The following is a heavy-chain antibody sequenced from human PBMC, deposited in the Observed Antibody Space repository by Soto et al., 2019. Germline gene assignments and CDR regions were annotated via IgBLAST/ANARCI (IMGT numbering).Heavy chain of an antibody. J-gene: IGHJ3*02. D-gene: IGHD1-1*01. V-gene: IGHV1-2*04. Sequence: QVQLVQSGAEVKKPGASVKVSCKASGYTFTGYYIHWVRQAPGQGLEWMGWINPNSGGTNYAQKFQGWFTMTRDTSISTAYMELRRLRSDDTAIYYCARYHNGLEPNAFDIWGQGTMVTVSS. CDR2: INPNSGGT. CDR1: GYTFTGYY. CDR3: ARYHNGLEPNAFDI.